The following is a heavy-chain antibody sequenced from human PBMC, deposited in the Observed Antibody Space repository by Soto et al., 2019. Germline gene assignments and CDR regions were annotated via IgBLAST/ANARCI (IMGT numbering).Heavy chain of an antibody. J-gene: IGHJ4*02. CDR2: IKSKTDGGTA. CDR1: GVTLTNVW. CDR3: SHGYYQYFDS. D-gene: IGHD5-18*01. Sequence: GGSLRLSCAVSGVTLTNVWMNWVRQSPGKGPEWVGRIKSKTDGGTADYAAPVKGRFTISRDDSENTLYLQMNSLKTEDTAVYYCSHGYYQYFDSWGQGTLVTVSS. V-gene: IGHV3-15*07.